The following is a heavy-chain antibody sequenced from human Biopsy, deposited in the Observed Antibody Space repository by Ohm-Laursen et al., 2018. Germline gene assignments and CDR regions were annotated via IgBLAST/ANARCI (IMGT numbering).Heavy chain of an antibody. CDR2: IYGSGST. J-gene: IGHJ6*02. CDR1: GDSISSDY. CDR3: AREGLDWDNRRYKGLDV. Sequence: SETLSLTCTVSGDSISSDYWTWIRRPAGKGLEWIGRIYGSGSTNYNPSLRGRVTLSGDTSKNQVSLRLRSVTVADTAVYYCAREGLDWDNRRYKGLDVWGQGATVIVSS. D-gene: IGHD1/OR15-1a*01. V-gene: IGHV4-4*07.